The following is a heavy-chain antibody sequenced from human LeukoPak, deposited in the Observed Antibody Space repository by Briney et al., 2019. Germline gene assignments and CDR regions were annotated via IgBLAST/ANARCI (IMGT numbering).Heavy chain of an antibody. V-gene: IGHV3-23*01. CDR2: ISGSGGST. J-gene: IGHJ4*02. D-gene: IGHD2-21*02. CDR3: AKVAYCGGDCYPHYFDY. CDR1: GFTFSSYA. Sequence: GGSLRLSCAASGFTFSSYAMSWVRQAPGKGLEWVSAISGSGGSTYYADSVKGRFTISRHNSKNTLYLQMNSLRAEDTAVYYCAKVAYCGGDCYPHYFDYWGQGTLVTVSS.